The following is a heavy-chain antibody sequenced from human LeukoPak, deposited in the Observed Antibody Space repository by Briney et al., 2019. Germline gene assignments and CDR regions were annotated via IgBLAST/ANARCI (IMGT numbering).Heavy chain of an antibody. D-gene: IGHD3-9*01. CDR3: ARGGRITIFSTQRGGGAFDI. CDR1: GFTFSNYG. V-gene: IGHV3-30*03. J-gene: IGHJ3*02. Sequence: GGSLRLSCAASGFTFSNYGMHWVRQAPGKGLEWVAVISYDGSNKYYADSVKGRFTISRDNSKNTLYLQMNSLRAEDTAVYYCARGGRITIFSTQRGGGAFDIWGQGTMVTVSS. CDR2: ISYDGSNK.